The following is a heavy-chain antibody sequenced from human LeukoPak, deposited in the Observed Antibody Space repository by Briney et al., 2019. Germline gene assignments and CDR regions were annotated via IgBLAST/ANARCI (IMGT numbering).Heavy chain of an antibody. V-gene: IGHV1-69*13. CDR1: EGTFSSYA. CDR2: IIPIFGTA. D-gene: IGHD4-17*01. Sequence: ASVKVSCKASEGTFSSYAISWVRQAPGQGLEWMGGIIPIFGTANYAQKFQGRVTITADESTSTAYMELSSLRSEDTAVYYCARGQPIFTVTTYYFDYWGQGTLVTVSS. CDR3: ARGQPIFTVTTYYFDY. J-gene: IGHJ4*02.